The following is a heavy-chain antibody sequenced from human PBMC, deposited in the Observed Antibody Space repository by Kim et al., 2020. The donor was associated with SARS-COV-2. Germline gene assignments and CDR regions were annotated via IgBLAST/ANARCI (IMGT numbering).Heavy chain of an antibody. Sequence: YYADSVKGRFTISRDNSKNTLYLQMNSLRAEDTAVYYCAKDRTFGDCIDYWGQGTLVTVSS. V-gene: IGHV3-23*01. CDR3: AKDRTFGDCIDY. D-gene: IGHD2-21*02. J-gene: IGHJ4*02.